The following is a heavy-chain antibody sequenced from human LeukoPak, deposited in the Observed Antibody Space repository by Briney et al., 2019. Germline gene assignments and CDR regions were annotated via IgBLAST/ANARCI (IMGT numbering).Heavy chain of an antibody. V-gene: IGHV3-30-3*01. CDR1: GFTFSSYA. J-gene: IGHJ5*02. CDR3: ARDWRSRRQLWLNWFDP. CDR2: ISYDGSNK. D-gene: IGHD5-18*01. Sequence: GGSLRLSCAASGFTFSSYAMHWVRQAPGRGLEWVAVISYDGSNKYYADSVEGRFTISRDNSKNTLYLQMNSLRAEDTAVYYCARDWRSRRQLWLNWFDPRGQGTLVTVSS.